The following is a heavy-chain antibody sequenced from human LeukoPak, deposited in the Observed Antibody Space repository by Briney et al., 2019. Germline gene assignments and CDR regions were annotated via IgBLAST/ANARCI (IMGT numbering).Heavy chain of an antibody. CDR1: GFTFSSYE. Sequence: GSLRLSCAASGFTFSSYEMNWVRQAPGEGLEWIGEVNHSGSTNSNPSLKSRVTISVDTSKNQFSLKLSSVTAADTAVYYCARARIGGARAPFYWGQGTLVTVSS. CDR2: VNHSGST. J-gene: IGHJ4*02. D-gene: IGHD1-26*01. V-gene: IGHV4-34*01. CDR3: ARARIGGARAPFY.